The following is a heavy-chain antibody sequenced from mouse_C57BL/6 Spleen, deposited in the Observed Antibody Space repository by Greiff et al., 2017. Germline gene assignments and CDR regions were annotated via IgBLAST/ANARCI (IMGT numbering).Heavy chain of an antibody. CDR2: IDPENGDT. CDR1: GFNIKDDY. Sequence: VQLKQSGAELVRPGASVKLSCTASGFNIKDDYMHWVKQRPEQGLEWIGWIDPENGDTEYASKFQGKATITADTSSNTAYLQLSSLTSEDTAVYYCTTGYVDAMDYWGQGTSVTVSS. J-gene: IGHJ4*01. V-gene: IGHV14-4*01. CDR3: TTGYVDAMDY. D-gene: IGHD1-2*01.